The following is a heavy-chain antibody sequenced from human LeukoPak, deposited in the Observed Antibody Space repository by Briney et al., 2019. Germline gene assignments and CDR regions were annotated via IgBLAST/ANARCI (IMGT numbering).Heavy chain of an antibody. D-gene: IGHD1-1*01. CDR3: ARGYSPTLRTTGNDY. Sequence: ASVKVSCKASGYTFSSHDINWVRQATGQGLEWMGWMNPNSGNTGYAQKFQGRVIMTRDTSINTAYLEFYSLRSEDTAVYYCARGYSPTLRTTGNDYWGQGTLVTVSS. CDR2: MNPNSGNT. V-gene: IGHV1-8*01. J-gene: IGHJ4*02. CDR1: GYTFSSHD.